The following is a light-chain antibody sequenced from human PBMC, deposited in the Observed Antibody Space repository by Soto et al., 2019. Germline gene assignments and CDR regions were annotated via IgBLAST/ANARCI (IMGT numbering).Light chain of an antibody. CDR1: GIITAW. CDR3: QQYSSYPYT. CDR2: KAS. J-gene: IGKJ2*01. V-gene: IGKV1-5*03. Sequence: DIQMTQSPSTLSASVGDRVTITCRASGIITAWLAWYQQKPGKAPKLLIYKASSLESGVPSRFSGSGSGTEFTLTINSLQPDDFATYYCQQYSSYPYTFGKGPKLEIK.